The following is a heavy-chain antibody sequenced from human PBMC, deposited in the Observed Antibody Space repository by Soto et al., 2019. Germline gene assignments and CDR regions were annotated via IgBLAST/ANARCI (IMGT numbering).Heavy chain of an antibody. D-gene: IGHD2-8*01. CDR3: ARRGLTNSYSGMDG. J-gene: IGHJ6*04. CDR1: GGSISSSNW. CDR2: IYHSGST. V-gene: IGHV4-4*02. Sequence: TLSLTCAVSGGSISSSNWWSWVRQPPGKGLEWIGEIYHSGSTNYNPSLKSRVTISVDKSKNQFSLKLSSVTAADTAVYYWARRGLTNSYSGMDGWGNGNTVTV.